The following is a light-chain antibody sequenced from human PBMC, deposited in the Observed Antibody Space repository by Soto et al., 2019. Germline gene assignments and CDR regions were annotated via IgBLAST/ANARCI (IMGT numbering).Light chain of an antibody. Sequence: DIQKTQSPSTLSASVGDRVTITCRASQSISSWLAWYHQKPVIAPSLLSYDASSLERGVPASFSGSGSGAEFTLTISSLQPDDFATYFCQQSYSRPRAFGQGTKVGI. V-gene: IGKV1-5*01. J-gene: IGKJ1*01. CDR2: DAS. CDR1: QSISSW. CDR3: QQSYSRPRA.